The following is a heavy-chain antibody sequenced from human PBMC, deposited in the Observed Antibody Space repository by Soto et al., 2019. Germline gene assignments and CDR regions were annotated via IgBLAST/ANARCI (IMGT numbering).Heavy chain of an antibody. CDR2: IYWIDDK. CDR3: AHRPADHFDWLPRQAPNWFAP. CDR1: GFSLSTSGVG. J-gene: IGHJ5*02. Sequence: QITLKESGPTLVKPTQTLTLTCTFSGFSLSTSGVGVGWIRQPPGKALEWLALIYWIDDKRYSPSLKSKLTITQDTSKNQVVLTMTNMDPVGTATYYCAHRPADHFDWLPRQAPNWFAPGGQGTLVAVSS. D-gene: IGHD3-9*01. V-gene: IGHV2-5*01.